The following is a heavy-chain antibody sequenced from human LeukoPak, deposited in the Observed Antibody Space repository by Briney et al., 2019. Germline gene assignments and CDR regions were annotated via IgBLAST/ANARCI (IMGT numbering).Heavy chain of an antibody. CDR1: GGSISSGDYY. D-gene: IGHD4/OR15-4a*01. CDR2: IYYSGST. J-gene: IGHJ4*02. CDR3: ARHDGRGGATMGALDY. V-gene: IGHV4-30-4*01. Sequence: SQTLSLTCTVSGGSISSGDYYWSWIRQPPGKGLEWIGYIYYSGSTYYNPSLKSRVTISVDTSKNQFSLNLSSVTAADTAVYYCARHDGRGGATMGALDYWGQGSLVTVSS.